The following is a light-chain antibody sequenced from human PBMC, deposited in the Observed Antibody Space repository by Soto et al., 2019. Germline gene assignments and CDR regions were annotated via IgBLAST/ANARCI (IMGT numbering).Light chain of an antibody. Sequence: IVLTQYPATLSLSPGERATRSCRASQSVSSYLAWYQQKPGQAPRLLIYDASNRVTGIPARFSGSGSGTDFTLTISSLEPEGFAVYYCLQLSNWQYTFGQGTKVEIK. CDR2: DAS. J-gene: IGKJ2*01. V-gene: IGKV3-11*01. CDR1: QSVSSY. CDR3: LQLSNWQYT.